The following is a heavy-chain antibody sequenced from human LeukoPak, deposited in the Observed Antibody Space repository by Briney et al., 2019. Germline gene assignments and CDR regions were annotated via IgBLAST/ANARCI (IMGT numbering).Heavy chain of an antibody. CDR1: GFTSSSYW. D-gene: IGHD4-23*01. V-gene: IGHV3-7*01. J-gene: IGHJ4*02. Sequence: GGSLRLSCAASGFTSSSYWMSWVRQAPGKGLEWVANIKQDGSEKYYVDSVKGRFTISRDNAKNSLYLQMNSLRAEDTAVYYCARDTDYGGNSEFFDYWGQGTLVTVSS. CDR2: IKQDGSEK. CDR3: ARDTDYGGNSEFFDY.